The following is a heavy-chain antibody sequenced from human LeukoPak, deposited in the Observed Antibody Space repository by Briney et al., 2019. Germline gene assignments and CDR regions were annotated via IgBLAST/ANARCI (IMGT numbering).Heavy chain of an antibody. D-gene: IGHD4-23*01. V-gene: IGHV1-69*04. CDR2: IIPILGIA. J-gene: IGHJ4*02. Sequence: EASVKDSCKASGGTFSSYTISWVRQAPGQGLEWMGRIIPILGIANYAQKFQGRVTITADKSTSTAYMELSSLRSEDTAVYYCARDAPHYGGNSGFDYWGQGTLVTVSS. CDR3: ARDAPHYGGNSGFDY. CDR1: GGTFSSYT.